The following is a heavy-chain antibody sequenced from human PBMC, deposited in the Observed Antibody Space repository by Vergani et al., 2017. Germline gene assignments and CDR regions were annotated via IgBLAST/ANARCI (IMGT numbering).Heavy chain of an antibody. CDR2: VSTGTKSQ. V-gene: IGHV3-48*01. J-gene: IGHJ3*01. CDR1: GFDFSSYI. CDR3: AREYSSTSGRAFDF. D-gene: IGHD2-2*01. Sequence: EVQLVESGGGLVQPGGSLRLSCTVSGFDFSSYIMNWVRQAPGKGLEWVSFVSTGTKSQSYAESVKGRFTISRDSAKNSLYLQMDSLRAEDTAVYYCAREYSSTSGRAFDFWGQGTKVTVSS.